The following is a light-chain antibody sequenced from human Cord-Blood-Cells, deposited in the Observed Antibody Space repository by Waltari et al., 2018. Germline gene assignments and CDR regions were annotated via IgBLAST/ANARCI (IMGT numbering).Light chain of an antibody. CDR2: AAS. Sequence: DIQMNQSPSSLSASVGDRVTLTCRASQSISSYLNWYQQKPGKAPKLLIYAASSLQSGVPSRFSGSGSGTEFTLTIRSLQPEDFATYYCQQSYSTPRTFGQGTKLEIK. CDR3: QQSYSTPRT. CDR1: QSISSY. J-gene: IGKJ2*01. V-gene: IGKV1-39*01.